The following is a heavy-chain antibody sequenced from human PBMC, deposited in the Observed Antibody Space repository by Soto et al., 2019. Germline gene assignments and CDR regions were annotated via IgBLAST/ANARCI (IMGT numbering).Heavy chain of an antibody. CDR1: GFTFSSYA. J-gene: IGHJ4*02. V-gene: IGHV3-30-3*01. Sequence: GGSLRLSCSASGFTFSSYAMHWVRQAPGKGLEWVAVISYDGSNKHYADSVKGRFTISRDNSKNTLYLQMNSPRAEDTAVFYCARGPSSLTRFDYWGQGTLVTVSS. D-gene: IGHD2-2*01. CDR2: ISYDGSNK. CDR3: ARGPSSLTRFDY.